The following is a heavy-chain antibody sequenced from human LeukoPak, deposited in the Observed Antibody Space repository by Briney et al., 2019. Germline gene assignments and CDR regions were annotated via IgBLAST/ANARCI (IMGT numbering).Heavy chain of an antibody. J-gene: IGHJ4*02. D-gene: IGHD5-12*01. CDR3: ARVERRLRLSYFDY. V-gene: IGHV3-74*01. Sequence: GGSLRLSCADSGFTFSSHWMHWVRQAPGKGLVWVSCIKYDASSTSYADSVKGRCTIPRDNAKNTLYLQMNSLRAEATAVYYCARVERRLRLSYFDYWGQGTVVTVSS. CDR1: GFTFSSHW. CDR2: IKYDASST.